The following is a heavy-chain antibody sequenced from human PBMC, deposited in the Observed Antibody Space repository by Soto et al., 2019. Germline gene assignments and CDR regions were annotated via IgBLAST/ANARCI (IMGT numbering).Heavy chain of an antibody. CDR2: IWYDGSNK. V-gene: IGHV3-33*01. CDR3: ARVLVMAGTPDGDY. D-gene: IGHD6-19*01. CDR1: GFTFSSYG. Sequence: QVQLVESGGGVVQPGRSLRLSCAASGFTFSSYGMHWVRQAPGEGLEWVAVIWYDGSNKYYADSVKGRFTISRDNSKNTLYLQMNSLRAEDTAVYYCARVLVMAGTPDGDYWCQGTLVTVSS. J-gene: IGHJ4*02.